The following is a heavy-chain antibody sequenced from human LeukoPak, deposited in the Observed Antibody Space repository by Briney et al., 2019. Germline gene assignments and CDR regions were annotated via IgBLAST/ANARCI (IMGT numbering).Heavy chain of an antibody. Sequence: GGSLRLSCEGTGFSFGIYWMSWVRQAPGKGLEWVANINEDGSEKYYVDSVKGRFTISRENAKNSLYLQMNSLRAGDTAVYYCARVRKYSGYYSWYFDLWGRGTLVTVSS. D-gene: IGHD5-12*01. CDR3: ARVRKYSGYYSWYFDL. J-gene: IGHJ2*01. CDR2: INEDGSEK. V-gene: IGHV3-7*01. CDR1: GFSFGIYW.